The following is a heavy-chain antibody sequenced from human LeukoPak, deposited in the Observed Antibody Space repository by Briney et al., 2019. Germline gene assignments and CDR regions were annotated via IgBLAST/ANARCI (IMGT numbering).Heavy chain of an antibody. Sequence: PGGSLRLSCAASGFTFSNYWMSWVRQAPGKGLEWVGNIRQDGSEKSYVGSMEGRFTISRDNAKDSLYLQLNSLRAEDTAVYYCATTSRSTTWDYWGQGTLVTVSS. V-gene: IGHV3-7*01. CDR1: GFTFSNYW. D-gene: IGHD2/OR15-2a*01. J-gene: IGHJ4*02. CDR2: IRQDGSEK. CDR3: ATTSRSTTWDY.